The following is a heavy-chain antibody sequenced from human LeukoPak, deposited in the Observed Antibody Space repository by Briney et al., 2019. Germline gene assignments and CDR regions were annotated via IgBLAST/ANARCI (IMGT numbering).Heavy chain of an antibody. CDR1: GLTFSDYY. CDR2: ISSSGSTI. D-gene: IGHD5-18*01. V-gene: IGHV3-11*04. J-gene: IGHJ4*02. CDR3: ASVRGYSYPALDY. Sequence: KPGGSLRLSCAASGLTFSDYYMSWIRQAPGKGLEWVSYISSSGSTIYYADSVKGRFTISRDNAKNSLYLQMNSLRAEDTAVYYCASVRGYSYPALDYWGQGTLVTVSS.